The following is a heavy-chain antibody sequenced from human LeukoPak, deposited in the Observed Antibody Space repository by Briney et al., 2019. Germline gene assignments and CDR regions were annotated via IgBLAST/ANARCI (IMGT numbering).Heavy chain of an antibody. J-gene: IGHJ4*02. V-gene: IGHV3-23*01. CDR3: ARAQCSNVDCYFPFDS. CDR1: GFTFSSYA. D-gene: IGHD2-21*02. Sequence: GGSLRLSCAASGFTFSSYAMSWVRQAPGKGLEWVSAISGSGGSTYYADSVKGRFTISRDNAKSSLYLQMDSLRAEDTAVYFCARAQCSNVDCYFPFDSWGQGTLVTVSS. CDR2: ISGSGGST.